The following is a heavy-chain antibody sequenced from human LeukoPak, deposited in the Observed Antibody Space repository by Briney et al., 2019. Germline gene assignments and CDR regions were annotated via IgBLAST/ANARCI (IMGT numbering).Heavy chain of an antibody. D-gene: IGHD6-13*01. V-gene: IGHV3-64D*06. CDR3: VKEDSSSWYGNWFDP. CDR1: GFTFSSYA. J-gene: IGHJ5*02. Sequence: PGGSLRPSCSASGFTFSSYAMHWVRQAPGKGLEYVSAISSNGGSTYYADSVKGRFTISRDNSKNTLYLQMSSLRAEDTAVYYCVKEDSSSWYGNWFDPWGQGTLVTVSS. CDR2: ISSNGGST.